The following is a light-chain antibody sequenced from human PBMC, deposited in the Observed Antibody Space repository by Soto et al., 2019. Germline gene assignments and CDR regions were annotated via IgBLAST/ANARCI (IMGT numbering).Light chain of an antibody. Sequence: EILLTQSPVTLSLSAGERATLSCRASQRLSSNYLAWYQQRPGQAPRLLIYGASTRATGIPDRFSGSGSGTDFTLTISRLEPEDFAMYYCQQSADSWTFGQGTQVAVK. V-gene: IGKV3-20*01. CDR3: QQSADSWT. CDR2: GAS. J-gene: IGKJ1*01. CDR1: QRLSSNY.